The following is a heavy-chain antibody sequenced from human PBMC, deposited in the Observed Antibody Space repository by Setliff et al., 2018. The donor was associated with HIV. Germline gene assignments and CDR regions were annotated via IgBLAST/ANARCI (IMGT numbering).Heavy chain of an antibody. J-gene: IGHJ4*02. CDR2: IYSGGST. V-gene: IGHV3-53*01. D-gene: IGHD2-15*01. Sequence: GGSLRLSCAASGFTVSRNYMSWVRQAPGKGLEWVSVIYSGGSTYYADSVKGRFTISRDNSKNTLYLQMNSLRAEDTAVYYCARAYYGYCSGGSCYSGPPDYWGQGTLV. CDR3: ARAYYGYCSGGSCYSGPPDY. CDR1: GFTVSRNY.